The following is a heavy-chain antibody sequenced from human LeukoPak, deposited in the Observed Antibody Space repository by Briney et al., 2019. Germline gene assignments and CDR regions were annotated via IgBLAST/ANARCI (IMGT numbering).Heavy chain of an antibody. Sequence: AGGSLRLSCVTSGFTFSTYGMHWVRQAQGKGLEWVSIISYDGSETYYGDSVRGRSTISRDNSKNTVDLQMDSLRVEDTAVYYCTRAGLHIKDDDYWGQGTLVTVSS. CDR1: GFTFSTYG. D-gene: IGHD3-16*01. J-gene: IGHJ4*02. CDR3: TRAGLHIKDDDY. V-gene: IGHV3-33*01. CDR2: ISYDGSET.